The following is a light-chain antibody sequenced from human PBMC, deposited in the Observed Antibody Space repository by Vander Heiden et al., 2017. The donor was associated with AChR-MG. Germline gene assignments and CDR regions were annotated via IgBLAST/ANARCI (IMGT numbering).Light chain of an antibody. Sequence: EIMITQSPAPMSVSPGERATHSCRASQSVNSNLAWYQQKAGQAPRLLIYGASTRATGIPPRFSGSGSGTEFTLTISSLQSEDFALYYCLQYNQWPPLYTFGQGTKLEI. CDR1: QSVNSN. CDR3: LQYNQWPPLYT. V-gene: IGKV3-15*01. J-gene: IGKJ2*01. CDR2: GAS.